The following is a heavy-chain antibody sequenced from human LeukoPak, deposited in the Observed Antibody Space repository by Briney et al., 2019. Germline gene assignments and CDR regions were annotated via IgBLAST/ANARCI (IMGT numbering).Heavy chain of an antibody. D-gene: IGHD5-18*01. CDR3: ARLVWDTTMADGDIDS. CDR1: GFTFSGYS. Sequence: GGSLRLSGAASGFTFSGYSLNWVGQAPGKGLAWVSSISSASTYIYYADSVKGRFTISRDNAKNSLYLQMNSLRAEDTAMYYCARLVWDTTMADGDIDSWGQGTLLIVSS. V-gene: IGHV3-21*01. CDR2: ISSASTYI. J-gene: IGHJ4*02.